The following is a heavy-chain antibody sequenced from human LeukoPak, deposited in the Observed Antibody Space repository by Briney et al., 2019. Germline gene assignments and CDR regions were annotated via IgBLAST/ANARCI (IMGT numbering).Heavy chain of an antibody. CDR1: GFTFSSYA. D-gene: IGHD3-10*01. J-gene: IGHJ5*02. CDR2: ISYDGSNK. Sequence: GGSLRLSCAASGFTFSSYAMHWVRQAPGKGLEWVAVISYDGSNKYYADSVKGRFTISRDNSKNTLYLQMNSLRAEDTAVYYCARAIGYGSGTPDWFDPWGQGTLVTVSS. V-gene: IGHV3-30-3*01. CDR3: ARAIGYGSGTPDWFDP.